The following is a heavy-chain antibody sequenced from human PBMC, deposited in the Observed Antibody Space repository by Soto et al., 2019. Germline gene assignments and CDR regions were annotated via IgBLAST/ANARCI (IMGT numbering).Heavy chain of an antibody. Sequence: QLHLVQSGAVVKKPGASVTVSCSASGYPVTAYYMHWVRQAPGRGLEWMGGINPATGAAKYTQTFQGRVTRARDTSTRTVFMELGGLTSEDTAVFYCERGGGVGVAGSAAFDMWGQGTLVTVSS. CDR1: GYPVTAYY. J-gene: IGHJ3*02. V-gene: IGHV1-2*02. D-gene: IGHD3-3*01. CDR2: INPATGAA. CDR3: ERGGGVGVAGSAAFDM.